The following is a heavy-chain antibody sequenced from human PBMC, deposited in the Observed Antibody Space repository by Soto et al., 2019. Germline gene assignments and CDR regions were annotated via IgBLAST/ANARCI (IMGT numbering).Heavy chain of an antibody. J-gene: IGHJ4*02. CDR3: AGGQYYFDY. CDR1: GFPFSSYG. D-gene: IGHD2-15*01. Sequence: QVQLVESGGGVVQPGRSLRLSCAASGFPFSSYGMHWVSQAPGKGLDWVALISYDGTNQYYADSVKGRFTVSRDNSKTTLYLQMSSLRAEDTAVYYCAGGQYYFDYCGQGTLVSVSS. V-gene: IGHV3-30*03. CDR2: ISYDGTNQ.